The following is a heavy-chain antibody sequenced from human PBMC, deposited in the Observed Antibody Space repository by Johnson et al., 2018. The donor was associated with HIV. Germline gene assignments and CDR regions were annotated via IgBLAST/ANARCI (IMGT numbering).Heavy chain of an antibody. J-gene: IGHJ3*02. CDR1: GLDFSNFG. Sequence: QVQLVESGGGVVQPGKSLTLSCVVSGLDFSNFGIHWVRQAPGKGPEWVAVISFDGNLKKSADSVRGRFTLSRDNSKNTVYLQMNSLRAEDTAVYYCAKDQYRKLTTVAGIWGQGTMVTVSS. CDR2: ISFDGNLK. D-gene: IGHD4-17*01. CDR3: AKDQYRKLTTVAGI. V-gene: IGHV3-30*18.